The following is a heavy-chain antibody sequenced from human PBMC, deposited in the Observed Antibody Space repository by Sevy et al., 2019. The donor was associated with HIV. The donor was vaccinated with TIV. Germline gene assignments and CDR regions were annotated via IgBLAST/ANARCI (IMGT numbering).Heavy chain of an antibody. V-gene: IGHV3-21*01. Sequence: GGSLRLSCAASGFTFTSYTMNWVRQAPGKGLEWVSSISYSGEYIYYADSVNGRFTISRDNAKNSLYLQMNSLRVEDTAVYYRARDEGGYDPFDYWGQGTLVTVSS. J-gene: IGHJ4*02. D-gene: IGHD6-13*01. CDR3: ARDEGGYDPFDY. CDR1: GFTFTSYT. CDR2: ISYSGEYI.